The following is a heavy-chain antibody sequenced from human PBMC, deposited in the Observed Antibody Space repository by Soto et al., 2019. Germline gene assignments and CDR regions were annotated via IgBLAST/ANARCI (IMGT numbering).Heavy chain of an antibody. D-gene: IGHD2-15*01. CDR1: GGSISSGGYS. Sequence: SETLSLTCAVSGGSISSGGYSWTWIRQPPGKGLEWIGYIYHSGNTYYNPSLKSRVTISLDRSRNQFSLRLTSVTAADAAVYYCARFRGVVYGFDPWGQGTLVTVSS. CDR3: ARFRGVVYGFDP. J-gene: IGHJ5*02. V-gene: IGHV4-30-2*01. CDR2: IYHSGNT.